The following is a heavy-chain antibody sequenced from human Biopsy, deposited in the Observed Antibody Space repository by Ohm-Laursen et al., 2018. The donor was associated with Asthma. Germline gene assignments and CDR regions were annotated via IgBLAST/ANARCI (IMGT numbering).Heavy chain of an antibody. J-gene: IGHJ4*02. CDR1: GLTFRNYG. CDR2: ISYDGTNK. Sequence: SLRLSCAASGLTFRNYGMHWVRQAPGKGLEWVAVISYDGTNKDYADSVKGRFTISRDNSKNTLSLQMNSLTAEDTAVYYCAREGVAGTHIEDWGQGTLVTVSS. D-gene: IGHD6-19*01. V-gene: IGHV3-30*03. CDR3: AREGVAGTHIED.